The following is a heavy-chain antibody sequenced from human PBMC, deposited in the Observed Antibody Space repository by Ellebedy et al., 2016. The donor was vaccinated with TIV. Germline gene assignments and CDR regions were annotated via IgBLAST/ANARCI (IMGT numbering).Heavy chain of an antibody. CDR3: ARHSSGHGCDI. J-gene: IGHJ3*02. CDR2: ISSDGSDT. CDR1: GFSFSSHR. Sequence: GESLKISCAASGFSFSSHRMHWVRQAAGKGLVWVSHISSDGSDTSYADSVKGRFIISRDNAENTLDLQMSSLRAEDTALYYCARHSSGHGCDIWGQGTMVTVSP. V-gene: IGHV3-74*01. D-gene: IGHD6-25*01.